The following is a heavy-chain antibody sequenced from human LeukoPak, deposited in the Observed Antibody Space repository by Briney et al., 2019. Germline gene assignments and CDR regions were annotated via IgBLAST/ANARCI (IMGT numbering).Heavy chain of an antibody. CDR1: GGSFSGYY. Sequence: SETLSLTCAVYGGSFSGYYWSWIRHRPGRGLEWIGEINHSGSTNYNPSIKSRVTISVDTSKNQFSLKLSSVTAADTAVYYCARGLRLAVAGTWYYAFDIWGQGTMVTVSS. V-gene: IGHV4-34*01. CDR3: ARGLRLAVAGTWYYAFDI. CDR2: INHSGST. J-gene: IGHJ3*02. D-gene: IGHD6-19*01.